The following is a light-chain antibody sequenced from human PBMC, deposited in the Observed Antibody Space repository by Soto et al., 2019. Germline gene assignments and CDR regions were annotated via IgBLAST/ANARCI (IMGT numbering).Light chain of an antibody. CDR2: SSY. CDR3: AVWDDSLNAVV. V-gene: IGLV1-44*01. Sequence: QAVLTQPPSASGTPGQRVTISCSGSSSNIGRNAVNWYQQLPGAAPTLLIYSSYQRPSGVPDRFSGSKSGTSGSLAIRGLQSEDEAAYDCAVWDDSLNAVVFGGGTKLTVL. CDR1: SSNIGRNA. J-gene: IGLJ2*01.